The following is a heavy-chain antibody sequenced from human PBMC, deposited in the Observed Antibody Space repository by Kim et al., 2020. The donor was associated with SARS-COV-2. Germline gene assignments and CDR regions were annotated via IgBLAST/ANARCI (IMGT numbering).Heavy chain of an antibody. Sequence: GGSLRLSCAASGFTFSSYGMHWVRQAPGKGLEWVAVISYDGSNKYYADSVKGRFTISRDNSKNTLYLQMNSLRAEDTAVYYCAKDEAYYDPLGYFDYWGQGTLVTVSS. D-gene: IGHD3-22*01. CDR1: GFTFSSYG. V-gene: IGHV3-30*18. CDR2: ISYDGSNK. J-gene: IGHJ4*02. CDR3: AKDEAYYDPLGYFDY.